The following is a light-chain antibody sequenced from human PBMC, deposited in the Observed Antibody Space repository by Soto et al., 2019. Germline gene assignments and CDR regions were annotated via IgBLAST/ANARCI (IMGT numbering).Light chain of an antibody. CDR2: GAS. J-gene: IGKJ1*01. CDR1: QSVSNNY. CDR3: QQYGSSCT. Sequence: IVLTQSPGTLSLSPGERATLSCRASQSVSNNYLAWYQQKPGQAPRLLIYGASNLATGIPDRCSGSGSGTDFTLTISRLESEVFAVYYCQQYGSSCTVGQGTNVEIK. V-gene: IGKV3-20*01.